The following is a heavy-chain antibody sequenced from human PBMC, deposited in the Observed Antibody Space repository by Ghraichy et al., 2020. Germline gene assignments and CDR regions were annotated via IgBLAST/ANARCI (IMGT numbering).Heavy chain of an antibody. D-gene: IGHD1-26*01. V-gene: IGHV1-18*04. CDR3: ARDWDGVEDWFDP. CDR1: GYTFTNYG. CDR2: ISTDDGGR. J-gene: IGHJ5*02. Sequence: ASVKVSCKASGYTFTNYGISWVRQAPGQGLEWMAWISTDDGGRNYAQKFQGRVTMTTDTFTSTAYMELKSLRSDDTAVYYCARDWDGVEDWFDPWGQGTLVTVSS.